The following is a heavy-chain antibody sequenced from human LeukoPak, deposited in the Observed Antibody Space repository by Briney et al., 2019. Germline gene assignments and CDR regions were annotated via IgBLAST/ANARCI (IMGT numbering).Heavy chain of an antibody. D-gene: IGHD3-9*01. Sequence: SETLSLTCAVYGGSFSGYYWNWIRQPPGKGLEWIGEVNHSGSTNYSPSLKSRVTISVDTSKNQSSLKLSSVTAADTAVYYCARYYDILTGYFAIDYWGQGTLVTVSA. CDR3: ARYYDILTGYFAIDY. CDR1: GGSFSGYY. CDR2: VNHSGST. V-gene: IGHV4-34*01. J-gene: IGHJ4*02.